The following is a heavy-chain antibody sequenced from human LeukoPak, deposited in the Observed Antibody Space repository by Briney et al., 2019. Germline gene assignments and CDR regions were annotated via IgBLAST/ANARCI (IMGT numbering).Heavy chain of an antibody. J-gene: IGHJ4*02. CDR1: GGSFSGYY. D-gene: IGHD5-12*01. V-gene: IGHV4-34*01. Sequence: TPSETLSLTCAVYGGSFSGYYWSWIRQPPGKGLEWIGEINHSGSTNYNPSLKSRVTISVDTSKNQFSLKLSSVTAADTAVYYCARLRGYRTDYWGQGTLVTVSS. CDR3: ARLRGYRTDY. CDR2: INHSGST.